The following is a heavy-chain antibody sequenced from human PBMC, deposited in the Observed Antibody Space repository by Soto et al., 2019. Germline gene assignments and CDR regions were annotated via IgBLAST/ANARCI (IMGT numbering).Heavy chain of an antibody. J-gene: IGHJ4*02. CDR1: GDSVSSDNAA. CDR2: TYYRSKWYH. CDR3: AGEATGSWYT. V-gene: IGHV6-1*01. D-gene: IGHD6-13*01. Sequence: PSQTLSLTCAISGDSVSSDNAAWDWIRQSPSRGLEWLGRTYYRSKWYHEYAVSVKSRITINPDTSKNQFSLQLNSVTPEDTAVYYCAGEATGSWYTWGQGTQVTVSS.